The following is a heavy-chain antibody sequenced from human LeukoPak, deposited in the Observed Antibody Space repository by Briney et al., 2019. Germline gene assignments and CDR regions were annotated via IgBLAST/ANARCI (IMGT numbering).Heavy chain of an antibody. Sequence: SETLSLTCTVSGGSISSYYWSWIRQPPGKGLEWIGYIYYSGSTNYNPSLKSRVTISVDTSKNQFSLKLSSVTAADTAVYYCASRYYYGSGPDYWGQGTLVTVSS. CDR3: ASRYYYGSGPDY. CDR2: IYYSGST. V-gene: IGHV4-59*01. D-gene: IGHD3-10*01. J-gene: IGHJ4*02. CDR1: GGSISSYY.